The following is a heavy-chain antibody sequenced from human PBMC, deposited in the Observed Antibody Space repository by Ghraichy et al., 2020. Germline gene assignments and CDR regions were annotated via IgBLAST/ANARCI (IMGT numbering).Heavy chain of an antibody. D-gene: IGHD3-3*01. CDR1: GFTFDDYA. J-gene: IGHJ5*02. V-gene: IGHV3-9*01. CDR2: ISWNSGSI. Sequence: GGSLRLSCAASGFTFDDYAMHWVRQAPGKGLEWVSGISWNSGSIGYADSVKGRFTISRDNAKNSLYLQMNSLRAEDTALYYCAKGPIFGVVGGNWFDPWGQGTLVTVSS. CDR3: AKGPIFGVVGGNWFDP.